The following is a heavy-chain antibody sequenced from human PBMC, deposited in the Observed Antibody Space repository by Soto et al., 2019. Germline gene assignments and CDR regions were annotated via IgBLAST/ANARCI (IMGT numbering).Heavy chain of an antibody. Sequence: SETLSLTCSVSGAALNSGNYYWSWIRQVPGKGLEWIGRIYVTGAVDYNPSLRDRITISQDTSERQFSLNLRLVTAADTAVYYCARLRIATNNYKWFDPWGPGTLVTVSS. D-gene: IGHD2-21*01. CDR1: GAALNSGNYY. J-gene: IGHJ5*02. CDR3: ARLRIATNNYKWFDP. CDR2: IYVTGAV. V-gene: IGHV4-31*03.